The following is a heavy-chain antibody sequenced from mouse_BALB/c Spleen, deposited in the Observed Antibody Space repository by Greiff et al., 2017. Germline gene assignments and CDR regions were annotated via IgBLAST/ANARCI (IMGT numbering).Heavy chain of an antibody. CDR3: ARGADSSGYVDYAMDY. Sequence: VQLVESGPGLVAPSQSLSITCTVSGFSLTSYGVHWVRQPPGKGLEWLGVIWAGGSTNYNSALMSRLSISKDNSKSQVFLKMNSLQTDDTAMYYCARGADSSGYVDYAMDYWGQGTSVTVSS. CDR1: GFSLTSYG. CDR2: IWAGGST. D-gene: IGHD3-2*01. J-gene: IGHJ4*01. V-gene: IGHV2-9*02.